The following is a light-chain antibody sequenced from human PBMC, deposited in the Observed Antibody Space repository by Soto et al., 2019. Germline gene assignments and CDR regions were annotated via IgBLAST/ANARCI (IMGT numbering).Light chain of an antibody. J-gene: IGLJ3*02. V-gene: IGLV7-46*01. CDR3: LLSYSGARLWV. Sequence: QAVVTQEPSLTVSPGGTVTLTCGSSTGAVTSGHYPYWFQQKPGQAPRTLIYDPSNQHSWTPARFSGSLLGGKAALTLSGAQPEHEAEYYGLLSYSGARLWVFGGGTNVTFL. CDR2: DPS. CDR1: TGAVTSGHY.